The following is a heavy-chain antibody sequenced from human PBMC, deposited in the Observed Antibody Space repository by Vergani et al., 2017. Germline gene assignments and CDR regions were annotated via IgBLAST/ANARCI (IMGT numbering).Heavy chain of an antibody. V-gene: IGHV1-58*01. J-gene: IGHJ4*02. CDR2: IVVGSGNT. CDR3: AAVRVYSSSDMGFDD. D-gene: IGHD6-13*01. Sequence: QMQLVQSGPEVKKPGTSVKVSCKASGFTFTSSAVQWVRQARGQRLEWIGWIVVGSGNTNYAQKFQERVTITRDMSTSTAYMELSSLRSEDTAVYYCAAVRVYSSSDMGFDDGGQGTLVTVSS. CDR1: GFTFTSSA.